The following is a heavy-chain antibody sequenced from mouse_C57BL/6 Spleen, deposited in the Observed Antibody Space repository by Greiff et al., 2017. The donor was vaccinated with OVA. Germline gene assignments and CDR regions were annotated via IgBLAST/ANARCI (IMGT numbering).Heavy chain of an antibody. J-gene: IGHJ1*03. CDR2: INPNNGGT. CDR1: GYTFTDYN. V-gene: IGHV1-18*01. CDR3: ARGNWDVGYFDV. Sequence: VQLQQSGPELVKPGASVKIPCKASGYTFTDYNMDWVKQSHGKSLEWIGDINPNNGGTIYNQKFKGKATLTVDKSSSTAYMELRSLTSEDTAVYYCARGNWDVGYFDVWGTGTTVTVSS. D-gene: IGHD4-1*01.